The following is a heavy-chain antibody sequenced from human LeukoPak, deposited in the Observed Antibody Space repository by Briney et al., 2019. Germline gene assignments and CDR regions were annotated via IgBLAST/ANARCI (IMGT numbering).Heavy chain of an antibody. CDR3: AREIVGGCSRGAY. D-gene: IGHD2-15*01. J-gene: IGHJ4*02. CDR1: PDSTTSNF. CDR2: IHRSGST. V-gene: IGHV4-4*02. Sequence: SETLSLTCTVSPDSTTSNFWSWVRQPPGKGLEWIGEIHRSGSTNYNPSLQSRVTISVDRSKNQIALELSSVTAADTAVYYCAREIVGGCSRGAYWGQGTLVTVSS.